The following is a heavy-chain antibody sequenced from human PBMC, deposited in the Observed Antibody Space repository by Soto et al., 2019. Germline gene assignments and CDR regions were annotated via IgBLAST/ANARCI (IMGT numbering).Heavy chain of an antibody. CDR2: ISSSSSYI. CDR3: ARDRVIVGATIHYYYGMDV. V-gene: IGHV3-21*01. D-gene: IGHD1-26*01. Sequence: EVQLVESGGGLVKPGGSLRLSCAASGFTFSSYSLNWVRQAPGKGLEWVSSISSSSSYIYYADSVKARLTISRDNAKNSLYLKMNSLSAEDAAVYYCARDRVIVGATIHYYYGMDVWGQGTTVTVSS. J-gene: IGHJ6*02. CDR1: GFTFSSYS.